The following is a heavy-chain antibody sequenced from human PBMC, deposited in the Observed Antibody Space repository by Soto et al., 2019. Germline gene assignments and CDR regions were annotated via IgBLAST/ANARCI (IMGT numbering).Heavy chain of an antibody. Sequence: SETLSLTCTVSGGSISSGDYYWSWIRQPPGKGLEWIGYIYYSGSTYYNPSLKSRVTISVDTSKNQFSLKLSSVTAAGTAVYYCARFSWIQLWYDYWGQGTLVTVSS. J-gene: IGHJ4*02. CDR2: IYYSGST. V-gene: IGHV4-30-4*01. CDR3: ARFSWIQLWYDY. D-gene: IGHD5-18*01. CDR1: GGSISSGDYY.